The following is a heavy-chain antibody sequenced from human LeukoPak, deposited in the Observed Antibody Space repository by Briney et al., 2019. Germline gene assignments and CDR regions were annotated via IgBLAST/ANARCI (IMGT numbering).Heavy chain of an antibody. CDR3: ARNDV. V-gene: IGHV3-11*01. CDR1: DITFPDSD. CDR2: ISSSGSTI. J-gene: IGHJ6*04. Sequence: PGRSRRSPVRALDITFPDSDTTWSAQAPGKGLEWVSYISSSGSTIYYADSLKGRFTIYRDNAKTPLYLQRNSLRAEDTALYSCARNDVWGKGTTVTVSS.